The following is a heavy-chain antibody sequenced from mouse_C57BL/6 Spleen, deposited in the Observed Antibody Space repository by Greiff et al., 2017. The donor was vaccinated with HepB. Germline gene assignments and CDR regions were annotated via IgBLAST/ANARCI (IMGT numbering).Heavy chain of an antibody. CDR2: INPNNGGT. Sequence: EVQLQQSGPELVKPGASVKIPCKASGYTFTDYNMDWVKQSHGKSLEWIGDINPNNGGTISNQKFQVKDTLTVDNSSSTAYMELRSLTSEDTAVYYCARRHYYGSSYGLAYWGQGTLVTVSA. CDR3: ARRHYYGSSYGLAY. J-gene: IGHJ3*01. V-gene: IGHV1-18*01. CDR1: GYTFTDYN. D-gene: IGHD1-1*01.